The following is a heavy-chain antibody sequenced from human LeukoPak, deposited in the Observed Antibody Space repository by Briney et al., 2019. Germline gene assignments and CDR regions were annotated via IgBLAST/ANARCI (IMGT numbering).Heavy chain of an antibody. CDR1: GFTFDDYA. CDR3: ERVYGRGSKKTPSHHYYYSSGRDV. J-gene: IGHJ6*02. D-gene: IGHD3-10*01. CDR2: ISWNSGTI. Sequence: GGSLRLSCAASGFTFDDYAMHWVRQAPGKGLEWVSGISWNSGTIGYADSVKGRFTISRDNAKNSLFLQMNSLRPEDTGLYYCERVYGRGSKKTPSHHYYYSSGRDVGGQGTTIPVSS. V-gene: IGHV3-9*01.